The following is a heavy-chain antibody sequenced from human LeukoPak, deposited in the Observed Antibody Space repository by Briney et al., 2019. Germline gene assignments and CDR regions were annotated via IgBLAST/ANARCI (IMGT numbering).Heavy chain of an antibody. CDR1: GFAFSSNG. CDR3: AKSTISSWPDY. CDR2: ISGSGGST. J-gene: IGHJ4*02. Sequence: GTLTLSSTAPGFAFSSNGMGWGRQAPGKRMEWVSAISGSGGSTYYADSVKGRFTISRDNSKNTLYLQMNSLRAEDTAVYYCAKSTISSWPDYWGRGTLVTVSS. V-gene: IGHV3-23*01. D-gene: IGHD6-13*01.